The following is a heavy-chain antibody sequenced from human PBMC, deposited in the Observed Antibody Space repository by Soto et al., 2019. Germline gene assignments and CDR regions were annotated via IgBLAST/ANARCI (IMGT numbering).Heavy chain of an antibody. Sequence: SVKVSCTASGGTFSSYAISWVRQAPGQGLEWMGGIIPIFGTANYAQKFQGRVTITADESTSTAYMELSSLRSEDTAVYYCARNQGKYYDFWSGYENLDYYYGMDVWGQGTTVTVSS. CDR1: GGTFSSYA. D-gene: IGHD3-3*01. V-gene: IGHV1-69*13. J-gene: IGHJ6*02. CDR3: ARNQGKYYDFWSGYENLDYYYGMDV. CDR2: IIPIFGTA.